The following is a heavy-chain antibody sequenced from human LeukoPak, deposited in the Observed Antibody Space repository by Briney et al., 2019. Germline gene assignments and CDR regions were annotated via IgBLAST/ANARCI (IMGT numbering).Heavy chain of an antibody. Sequence: PSETLSLTCTVSGDSISSTTYWWGWIRQSPGKGLEWIGSMSYVGITSYNPSLKSRVTISVDTSKNQFSLMLSSVTAADTAVYYCTRLPLDYSLDHWGQGTPVSVS. CDR1: GDSISSTTYW. CDR2: MSYVGIT. CDR3: TRLPLDYSLDH. V-gene: IGHV4-39*01. D-gene: IGHD4-11*01. J-gene: IGHJ4*02.